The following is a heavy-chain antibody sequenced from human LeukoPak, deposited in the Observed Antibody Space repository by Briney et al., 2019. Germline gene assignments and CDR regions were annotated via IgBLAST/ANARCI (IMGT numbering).Heavy chain of an antibody. J-gene: IGHJ4*02. V-gene: IGHV3-30*02. CDR2: IRYDGSNK. Sequence: QPGGSLRLSCVASGFTFSTSGIHWVRQSPGKGLDWVAFIRYDGSNKYYADSVKGRFTISRDNSKNTLYLQMNSLRAEDTAVYYCAKDFPDDWGQGTLVTVSS. CDR1: GFTFSTSG. CDR3: AKDFPDD.